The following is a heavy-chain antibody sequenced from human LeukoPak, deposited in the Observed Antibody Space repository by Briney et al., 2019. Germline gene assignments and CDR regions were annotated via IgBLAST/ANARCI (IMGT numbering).Heavy chain of an antibody. D-gene: IGHD2-2*02. CDR2: INPILGIA. CDR1: GGTFSSYA. CDR3: ASTYCSSTRCYNFDY. Sequence: SVKVSCKAPGGTFSSYAISWVRQAPGQGLEWMGRINPILGIANYAQKFQGRVTITADKSTSTAYMELSSLRSEDTAVYYCASTYCSSTRCYNFDYWGQGTLVTVSS. J-gene: IGHJ4*02. V-gene: IGHV1-69*04.